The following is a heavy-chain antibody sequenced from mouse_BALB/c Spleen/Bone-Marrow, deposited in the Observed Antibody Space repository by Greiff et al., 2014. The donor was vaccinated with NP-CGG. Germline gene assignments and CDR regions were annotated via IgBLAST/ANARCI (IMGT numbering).Heavy chain of an antibody. CDR1: GFNIKANY. D-gene: IGHD4-1*01. J-gene: IGHJ2*01. CDR3: GGWEDY. V-gene: IGHV14-3*02. Sequence: EVQLVESGPELAQPGHSATLTCTASGFNIKANYIHWVRQRPDQGLEWLGRIDPANGNTKYNPKFHGKATITSDTSSNTTYLQLSSPTSWDTAVYYCGGWEDYWGQGTTLTVSS. CDR2: IDPANGNT.